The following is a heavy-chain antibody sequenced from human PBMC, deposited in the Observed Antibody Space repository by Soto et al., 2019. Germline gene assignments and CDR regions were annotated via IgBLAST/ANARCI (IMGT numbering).Heavy chain of an antibody. J-gene: IGHJ4*02. Sequence: GGSLRLSCAASGFTFSSYGMHWVRQAPGKGLEWVAVISYDGSNKYYADSVKGRFTISRDNSKNTLYLQMNSLRAEDTAVYYCAKDDAGYSSGWYEGVDYWGQGTLVTVSS. CDR1: GFTFSSYG. CDR2: ISYDGSNK. D-gene: IGHD6-19*01. V-gene: IGHV3-30*18. CDR3: AKDDAGYSSGWYEGVDY.